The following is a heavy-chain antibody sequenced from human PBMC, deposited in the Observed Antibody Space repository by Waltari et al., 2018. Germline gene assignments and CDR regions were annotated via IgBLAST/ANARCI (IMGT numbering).Heavy chain of an antibody. V-gene: IGHV3-23*01. CDR1: GFHFRRYA. CDR2: ISGSGGST. D-gene: IGHD6-19*01. CDR3: AKDLAAVAEVFDY. Sequence: EVQLLESGGGLVQPGGSLILSCAASGFHFRRYAMSWVRRAPGKGLEWVSAISGSGGSTYYADSVKGRFTISRDNSKNTLYLQMNSLRAEDTAVYYCAKDLAAVAEVFDYWGQGTLVTVSS. J-gene: IGHJ4*02.